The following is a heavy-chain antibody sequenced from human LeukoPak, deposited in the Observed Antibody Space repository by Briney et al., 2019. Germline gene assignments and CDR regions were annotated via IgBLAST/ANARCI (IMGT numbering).Heavy chain of an antibody. CDR2: ISGSGGTT. J-gene: IGHJ4*02. D-gene: IGHD2-2*02. CDR1: GFTFSSNA. CDR3: AKHLSCST. Sequence: GGSLRLSCAASGFTFSSNAMSWVRQTPRKGLEWVSAISGSGGTTYYADSVKGRFTISRDNSKNTLYLQMNSLRAEDTAVYYCAKHLSCSTWGQGTLVTVSS. V-gene: IGHV3-23*01.